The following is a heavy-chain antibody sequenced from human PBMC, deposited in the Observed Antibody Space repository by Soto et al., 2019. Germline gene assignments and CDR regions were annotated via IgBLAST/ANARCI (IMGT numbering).Heavy chain of an antibody. D-gene: IGHD2-15*01. J-gene: IGHJ4*02. Sequence: GGSLRLSCAASGFTFNTYWMSWVRQAPGKWLEWVANIKPDGSEKWYVDSVKGRFTISRDNFTNTLHLQMNSLRAEDTAVYYCAKDQGYCTGGSCYVFDFWGQGTLVTVSS. CDR1: GFTFNTYW. V-gene: IGHV3-7*05. CDR2: IKPDGSEK. CDR3: AKDQGYCTGGSCYVFDF.